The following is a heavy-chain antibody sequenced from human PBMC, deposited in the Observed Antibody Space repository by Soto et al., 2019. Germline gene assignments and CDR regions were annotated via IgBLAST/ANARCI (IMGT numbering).Heavy chain of an antibody. CDR3: AKALYGGFTY. D-gene: IGHD3-10*01. CDR2: ISGSGDST. Sequence: EVRLLESGGGLVQPGGSLRLSCAASGFTFSVYAMSWVRQAPGKGLEWVSCISGSGDSTHYADSVKGRFTVSRDNSKSMLYLQTNRLRAEDTAIYYCAKALYGGFTYWGQGTLVTVSS. J-gene: IGHJ4*02. V-gene: IGHV3-23*01. CDR1: GFTFSVYA.